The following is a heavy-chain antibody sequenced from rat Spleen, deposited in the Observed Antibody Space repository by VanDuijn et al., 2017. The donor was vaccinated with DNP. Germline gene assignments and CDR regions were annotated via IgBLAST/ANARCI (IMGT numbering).Heavy chain of an antibody. Sequence: QVQLKESGPGLVQPSQTLSLTCTVSGFSLISYTVNWVRQPPGKGLEWIAAVSSGGNTFYNSALKSRLSISRDTSKSQVFLKMNSLQTEDTAMYFCARSGVPGYALDAWGQGTSVTVS. CDR2: VSSGGNT. CDR3: ARSGVPGYALDA. CDR1: GFSLISYT. D-gene: IGHD1-4*01. J-gene: IGHJ4*01. V-gene: IGHV2-6*01.